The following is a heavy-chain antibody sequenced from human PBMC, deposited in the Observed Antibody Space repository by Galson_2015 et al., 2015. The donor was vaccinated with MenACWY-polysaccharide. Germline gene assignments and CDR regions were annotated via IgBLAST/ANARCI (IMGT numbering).Heavy chain of an antibody. CDR1: GFIFRSYS. V-gene: IGHV3-23*01. CDR3: AKWGYMQEAEY. Sequence: SLRLSCAASGFIFRSYSMSWVRQAPGKGLEWVSALTADGGATHYADSVKGRFTISRDNSKNTLYLQMNSLRGEDTAIYYCAKWGYMQEAEYWGQGALVTVSS. CDR2: LTADGGAT. D-gene: IGHD1-1*01. J-gene: IGHJ4*02.